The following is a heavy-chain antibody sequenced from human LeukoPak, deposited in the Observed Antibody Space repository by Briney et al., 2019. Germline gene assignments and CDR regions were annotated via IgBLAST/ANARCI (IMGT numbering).Heavy chain of an antibody. V-gene: IGHV4-59*12. CDR3: ARDKGRYGSGTRGFTWFDP. J-gene: IGHJ5*02. Sequence: SETLSLTCTVSGGSISSYYWSWIRQPPGKGLEWIGYIYYSGSTNYNPSLKSRVTISVDTSKNQFSLMLNSVTAADTAVYYCARDKGRYGSGTRGFTWFDPWGQGTLVTVSS. CDR1: GGSISSYY. D-gene: IGHD3-10*01. CDR2: IYYSGST.